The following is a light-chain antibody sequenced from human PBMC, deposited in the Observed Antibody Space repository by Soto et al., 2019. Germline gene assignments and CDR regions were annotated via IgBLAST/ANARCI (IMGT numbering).Light chain of an antibody. CDR1: QSVTVNS. J-gene: IGKJ5*01. CDR3: QQRSNWPPIT. CDR2: GAS. Sequence: EILLTQSPSTLSLSPGEGVTLSCRASQSVTVNSLAWYQQKPGQAPRLLIYGASSRATGIPDRFSGSGSGTDFTLTISSLEPEDFAVYYCQQRSNWPPITFGQGTRLQIK. V-gene: IGKV3D-20*02.